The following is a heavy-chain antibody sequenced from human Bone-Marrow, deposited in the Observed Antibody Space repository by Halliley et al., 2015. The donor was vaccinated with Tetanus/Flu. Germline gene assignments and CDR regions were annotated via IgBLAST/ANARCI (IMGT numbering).Heavy chain of an antibody. D-gene: IGHD6-6*01. Sequence: WVSTISSDGSSTHYADSVKGRFTISRDNSKNTLYLQMNSLRAEDTAFYYCAKAQRGAAHFHHWGQGTLVTVSS. CDR2: ISSDGSST. V-gene: IGHV3-23*01. J-gene: IGHJ4*02. CDR3: AKAQRGAAHFHH.